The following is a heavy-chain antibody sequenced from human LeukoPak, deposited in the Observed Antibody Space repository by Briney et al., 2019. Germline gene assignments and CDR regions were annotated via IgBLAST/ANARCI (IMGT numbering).Heavy chain of an antibody. CDR3: AKDRTAGYDGLVDY. Sequence: GGSLRLSCAASGFTFSSYAMHWVRQAPGKGLEWVAVISYDGSNKYYADAVKGRFTISRGNSKNTLYLQMNSLRAEDTAVYYCAKDRTAGYDGLVDYWGQGTLVTVSS. CDR2: ISYDGSNK. CDR1: GFTFSSYA. J-gene: IGHJ4*02. V-gene: IGHV3-30-3*01. D-gene: IGHD5-12*01.